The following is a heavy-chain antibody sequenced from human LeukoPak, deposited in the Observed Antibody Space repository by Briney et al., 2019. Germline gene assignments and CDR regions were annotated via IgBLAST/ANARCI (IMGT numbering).Heavy chain of an antibody. J-gene: IGHJ6*03. D-gene: IGHD6-19*01. CDR2: IIPTLGTA. CDR3: ARDRIAVACRKCYYYMDV. V-gene: IGHV1-69*06. CDR1: LGTLSRYA. Sequence: SVPVSCMGSLGTLSRYALGWVRPAPAKGLEWMGGIIPTLGTANLAQEFQDRVIITADKYTSTAYMELSSLRSEDTAVYYCARDRIAVACRKCYYYMDVWGKGTTVTVSS.